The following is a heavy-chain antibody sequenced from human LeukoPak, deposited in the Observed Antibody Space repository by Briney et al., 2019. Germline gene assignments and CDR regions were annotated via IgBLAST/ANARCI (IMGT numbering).Heavy chain of an antibody. CDR1: GGTFSSYA. V-gene: IGHV1-69*13. CDR2: IIPIFGTA. J-gene: IGHJ4*02. D-gene: IGHD3-22*01. CDR3: ARDAAIYDSRGYYYLW. Sequence: GASVKVSCKASGGTFSSYAISWVRQAPGQGLEWMGGIIPIFGTANYAQKFQGRVTITADESTSTAYMELSSLRSEDTAVYYCARDAAIYDSRGYYYLWWGQGTLVTVSS.